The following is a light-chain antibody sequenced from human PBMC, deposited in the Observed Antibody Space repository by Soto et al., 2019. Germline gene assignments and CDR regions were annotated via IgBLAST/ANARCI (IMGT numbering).Light chain of an antibody. CDR3: QQYGSSPIT. CDR2: DAS. CDR1: QSLRGN. V-gene: IGKV3-15*01. Sequence: VMTQSTVGVSVSTGDRASLSCRSSQSLRGNLAWYQQKPGQAPRLLIYDASTRATGVPARFSGSGSGTEFTLTISSLQSEDFAVYYCQQYGSSPITFGQGTRLEIK. J-gene: IGKJ5*01.